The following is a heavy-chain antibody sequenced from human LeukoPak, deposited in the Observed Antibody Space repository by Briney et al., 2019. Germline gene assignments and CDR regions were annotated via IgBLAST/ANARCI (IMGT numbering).Heavy chain of an antibody. J-gene: IGHJ2*01. Sequence: PGGSLRLSCAAPRFTVRTNYMSWVRQTPGRGLEGVSVIYPGGLTYYADSVKGRFTISRDNSKNTLYLQMNSLRAEDTAVYYCAKEADYGDYGDWYFDLWGRGTLVTVSS. CDR1: RFTVRTNY. CDR3: AKEADYGDYGDWYFDL. CDR2: IYPGGLT. D-gene: IGHD4-17*01. V-gene: IGHV3-66*02.